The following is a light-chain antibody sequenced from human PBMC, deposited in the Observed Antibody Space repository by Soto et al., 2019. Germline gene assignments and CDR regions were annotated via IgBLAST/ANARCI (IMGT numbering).Light chain of an antibody. CDR3: CSYAGNYTWV. CDR1: ISDVGGYGY. J-gene: IGLJ3*02. CDR2: DVT. Sequence: QSALTQPRSVSGSPGQSVTISCIGTISDVGGYGYVSWYQQHPDKAPKMMIYDVTKRTSGVPDRFSGSKSGSTASLTISGLQADDEGDYYCCSYAGNYTWVFGGGTKLTVL. V-gene: IGLV2-11*01.